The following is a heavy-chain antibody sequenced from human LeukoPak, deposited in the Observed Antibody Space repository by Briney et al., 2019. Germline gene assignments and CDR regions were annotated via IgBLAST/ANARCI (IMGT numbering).Heavy chain of an antibody. V-gene: IGHV4-59*01. CDR1: SDSINNFY. Sequence: SETLSLTCTVSSDSINNFYWSWIRQPPEGGLEYIGYIYYSGSTNYNASLKSRLTISIDTSKSQFSMKLSSVTAADTAVYYCARLARLTLIRGITGYHSLDVWGKGTKVTVSS. J-gene: IGHJ6*04. D-gene: IGHD3-10*01. CDR3: ARLARLTLIRGITGYHSLDV. CDR2: IYYSGST.